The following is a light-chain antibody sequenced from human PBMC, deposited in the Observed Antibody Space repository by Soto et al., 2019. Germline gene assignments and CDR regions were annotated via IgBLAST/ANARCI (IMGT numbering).Light chain of an antibody. V-gene: IGLV4-60*03. Sequence: QLVLTQSSSASASLGSSVKLTCTLSSGHSGYIIAWHQQQPGKAPRYLMKLEGSGSYDRGSGVPDRFSGSSSGADRYLTISNLQSEDEADYYCETWGSNTHVIFGGGTKLTVL. J-gene: IGLJ2*01. CDR1: SGHSGYI. CDR3: ETWGSNTHVI. CDR2: LEGSGSY.